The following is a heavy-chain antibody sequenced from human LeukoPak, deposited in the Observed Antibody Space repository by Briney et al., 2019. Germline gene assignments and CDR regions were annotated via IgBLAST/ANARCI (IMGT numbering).Heavy chain of an antibody. CDR3: ARGASSSWYDYYFDY. D-gene: IGHD6-13*01. CDR2: IYYSGST. Sequence: SETLSLTCTVSGGSISGYYWSWIRQPPGKGLEWIGYIYYSGSTNYNPSLKSRVTISVDTSKNQFSLKLSSVTAADTAVYYCARGASSSWYDYYFDYWGQGTLVTVSS. J-gene: IGHJ4*02. V-gene: IGHV4-59*01. CDR1: GGSISGYY.